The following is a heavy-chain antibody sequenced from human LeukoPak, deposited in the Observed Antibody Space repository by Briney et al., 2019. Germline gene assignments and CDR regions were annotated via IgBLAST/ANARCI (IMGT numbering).Heavy chain of an antibody. V-gene: IGHV6-1*01. Sequence: SQTLSLTCAISGDSVSSNSAAWNWIRQSPSRGLEWLGRTYYRSKWFNDYAPSMKSRITINPDTAKNQIYLHLNSVTPEDTAVYFCARGRIAYYGMDVWGQGTTVTVSS. CDR1: GDSVSSNSAA. CDR3: ARGRIAYYGMDV. J-gene: IGHJ6*02. D-gene: IGHD6-13*01. CDR2: TYYRSKWFN.